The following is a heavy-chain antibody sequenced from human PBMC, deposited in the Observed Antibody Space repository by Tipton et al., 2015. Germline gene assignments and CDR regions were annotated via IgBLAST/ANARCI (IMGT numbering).Heavy chain of an antibody. Sequence: SLRLSCAASGFSVDNTYMNWVRRAPGKGLEWVAVIWYDGSNRLYADSVEGRFTISRDNAKNSLYLQMNSLRAEDTAVYYCTRDPLQYCRSTTCYTYWGQGTLVTVSS. V-gene: IGHV3-33*08. CDR2: IWYDGSNR. CDR3: TRDPLQYCRSTTCYTY. CDR1: GFSVDNTY. J-gene: IGHJ4*02. D-gene: IGHD2-2*02.